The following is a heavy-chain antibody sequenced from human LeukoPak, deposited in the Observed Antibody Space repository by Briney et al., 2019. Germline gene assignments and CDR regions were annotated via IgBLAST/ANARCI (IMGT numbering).Heavy chain of an antibody. D-gene: IGHD4-17*01. V-gene: IGHV1-2*02. CDR1: GYTFTGYY. CDR2: INPNSGGT. J-gene: IGHJ4*02. Sequence: ASVKVSCKASGYTFTGYYMHWVRQAPGQGLEWMGWINPNSGGTNYAQKFQGRITMTRDMSTTTVYMELSSLRSEDTAVYYCARVGVKNYGDYINFDYWGQGTLVSVSS. CDR3: ARVGVKNYGDYINFDY.